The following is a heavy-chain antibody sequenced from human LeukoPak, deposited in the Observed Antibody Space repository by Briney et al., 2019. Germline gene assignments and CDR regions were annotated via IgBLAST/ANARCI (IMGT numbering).Heavy chain of an antibody. J-gene: IGHJ6*04. CDR2: ITWNSGYI. CDR1: GFTFDDYA. D-gene: IGHD3-10*02. V-gene: IGHV3-9*01. CDR3: AELGITMIGGV. Sequence: GRSLRLSCAASGFTFDDYAMHWVRQAPGKGLEWVAGITWNSGYIDYADSVKGRFTISRDNAKNSLYLQMNSLRAEDTAVYYCAELGITMIGGVWGKGTTVTISS.